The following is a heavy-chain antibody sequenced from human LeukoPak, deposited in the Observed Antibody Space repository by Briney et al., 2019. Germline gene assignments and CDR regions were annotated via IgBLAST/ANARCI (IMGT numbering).Heavy chain of an antibody. CDR1: GGTFSSYT. D-gene: IGHD6-13*01. CDR3: ARDQRGSWYRRYFDY. V-gene: IGHV1-69*04. CDR2: IIPILGIA. J-gene: IGHJ4*02. Sequence: AASVKVSCKASGGTFSSYTISWVRQAPGQGLEWMGRIIPILGIANYAQKFQGRVTITADKSTSTAYMELRSLRSDDTAVYYCARDQRGSWYRRYFDYWGQGTLVTVSS.